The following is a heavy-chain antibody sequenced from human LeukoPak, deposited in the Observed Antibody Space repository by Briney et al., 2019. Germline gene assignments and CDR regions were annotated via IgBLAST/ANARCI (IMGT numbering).Heavy chain of an antibody. CDR3: ARKKSSGYYYPFDY. CDR1: GFTFSTHA. J-gene: IGHJ4*02. Sequence: PGGSLRLSCAASGFTFSTHAMSWVRQAPGQGLEWVSDISASGGSTYYADSVKGRFTVSRDNSKNTLYLQMNSLRAEDAAVYYCARKKSSGYYYPFDYWGQGTLVTVSS. V-gene: IGHV3-23*01. D-gene: IGHD3-22*01. CDR2: ISASGGST.